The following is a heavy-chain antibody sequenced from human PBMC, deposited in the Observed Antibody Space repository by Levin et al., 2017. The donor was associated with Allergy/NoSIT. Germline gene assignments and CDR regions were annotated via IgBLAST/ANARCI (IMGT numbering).Heavy chain of an antibody. CDR1: GGSISSYY. CDR2: IYYSGST. J-gene: IGHJ4*02. V-gene: IGHV4-59*08. CDR3: ARLNFWSGYLFDY. Sequence: ESLKISCTVSGGSISSYYWSWIRQPPGKGLEWIGYIYYSGSTNYNPSLKSRVTISVDTSKNQFSLKLSSVTAADTAVYYCARLNFWSGYLFDYWGQGTLVTVSS. D-gene: IGHD3-3*01.